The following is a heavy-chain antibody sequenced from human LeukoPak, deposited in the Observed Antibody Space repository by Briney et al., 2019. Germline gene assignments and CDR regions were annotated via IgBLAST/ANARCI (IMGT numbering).Heavy chain of an antibody. CDR3: ARDTEMATMIGAFDI. CDR1: GGSISSSGYY. V-gene: IGHV4-39*07. D-gene: IGHD5-24*01. CDR2: IYYSGST. Sequence: SETLSLTCTVSGGSISSSGYYWGWIRQPPGKGLEWIGSIYYSGSTYYNPSLKSRVTISVDTSKNQFSLKLSSVTAADTAVYYCARDTEMATMIGAFDIWGQGTMVTVSS. J-gene: IGHJ3*02.